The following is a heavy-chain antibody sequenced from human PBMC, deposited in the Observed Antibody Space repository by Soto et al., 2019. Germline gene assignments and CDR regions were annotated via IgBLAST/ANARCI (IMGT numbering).Heavy chain of an antibody. CDR1: GFTFSSYW. V-gene: IGHV3-7*01. D-gene: IGHD6-13*01. Sequence: PGGSLRVSCAASGFTFSSYWMSWVRPAPGKGLEWVANIKQDGSEKYYVDSVKGRFTISRDNAKNSLYLQMNSLRAEDTAVYYCARDKYSSSWYVPYYFDYWGQGTLVTVSS. CDR2: IKQDGSEK. J-gene: IGHJ4*02. CDR3: ARDKYSSSWYVPYYFDY.